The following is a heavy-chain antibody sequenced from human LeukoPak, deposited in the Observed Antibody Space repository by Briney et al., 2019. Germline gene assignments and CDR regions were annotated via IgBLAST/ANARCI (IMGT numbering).Heavy chain of an antibody. V-gene: IGHV4-39*07. Sequence: SETLSLTCTVSGGSISSSSYYWGWIRQPPGKGLDWIGSIYHSGSTYYNPSLKSRVTISVDTSKNQFSLKLSSVTAADTAVYYCARAPAVTHDVFDIWGLGTMVTVSS. J-gene: IGHJ3*02. CDR2: IYHSGST. CDR3: ARAPAVTHDVFDI. D-gene: IGHD2-21*02. CDR1: GGSISSSSYY.